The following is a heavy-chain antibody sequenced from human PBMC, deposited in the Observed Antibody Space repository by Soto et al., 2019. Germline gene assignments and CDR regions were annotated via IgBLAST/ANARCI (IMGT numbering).Heavy chain of an antibody. Sequence: QVQLQQWGAGLLKPSETLSLTCAVYGGSFSYYWSWVRQPPGKGLEWIGEINHRGSTHYNPSLKSRVTTSVDTSKDQFSLTLSSVTAADTAVYYCARPSRFDSWGQGALVTVSS. J-gene: IGHJ4*02. CDR2: INHRGST. V-gene: IGHV4-34*01. D-gene: IGHD6-6*01. CDR3: ARPSRFDS. CDR1: GGSFSYY.